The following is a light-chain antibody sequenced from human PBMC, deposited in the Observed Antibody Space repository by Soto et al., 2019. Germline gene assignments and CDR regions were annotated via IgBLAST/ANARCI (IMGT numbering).Light chain of an antibody. CDR1: QSVGNNY. CDR2: DAS. Sequence: EIVLTQSPGTLSLSPGERATLSCRASQSVGNNYLVWYQQKPGQPPRFLMYDASTRATGIPDRFSGSGSGTDFTRTSSRLETEDFAVYYWQQYGSSPLTFGGGTKVEIK. J-gene: IGKJ4*01. V-gene: IGKV3-20*01. CDR3: QQYGSSPLT.